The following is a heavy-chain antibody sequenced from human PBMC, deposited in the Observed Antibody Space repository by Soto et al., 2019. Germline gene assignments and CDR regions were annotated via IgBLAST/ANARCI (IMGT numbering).Heavy chain of an antibody. Sequence: GESLKISCKGSGYGFTTNWIGWVRQVPGKGLEWMGVIYPGDSDTRYSPSLQGQVAISADKSINTAYLQWSSLKASDTAMYYCARHSGVAEDGTDWGQGTLVTVSS. CDR3: ARHSGVAEDGTD. D-gene: IGHD6-13*01. CDR1: GYGFTTNW. CDR2: IYPGDSDT. J-gene: IGHJ1*01. V-gene: IGHV5-51*01.